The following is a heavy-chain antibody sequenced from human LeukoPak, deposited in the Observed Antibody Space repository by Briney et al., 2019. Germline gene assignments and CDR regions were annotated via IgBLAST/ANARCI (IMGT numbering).Heavy chain of an antibody. V-gene: IGHV3-9*01. Sequence: GGSLRLSCAASGFTFDDYAMHWVRQAPGKGLEWVSGISWNSGSIGYADSVKGRFTISRDNAKNSLYLQMNSLRPEDSAVYYCARESGSSGYSGFFDFRGRGALVTVSS. CDR2: ISWNSGSI. D-gene: IGHD3-22*01. CDR1: GFTFDDYA. CDR3: ARESGSSGYSGFFDF. J-gene: IGHJ4*02.